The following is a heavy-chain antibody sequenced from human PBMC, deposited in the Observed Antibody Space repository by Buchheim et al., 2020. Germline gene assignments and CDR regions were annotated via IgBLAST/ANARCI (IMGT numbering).Heavy chain of an antibody. Sequence: EVQLLESGGGLVQPGGSLRLSCAASGFTFSSYWMSWVRQAPGKGLEWVANIKQDGSEKYYVDSVKGRFTISRDNAKNSLYLQMNSLRAEDTAVYYCSRGLYCSGGSCYSFYYYGMDVWGQGTT. CDR1: GFTFSSYW. D-gene: IGHD2-15*01. J-gene: IGHJ6*02. CDR2: IKQDGSEK. V-gene: IGHV3-7*01. CDR3: SRGLYCSGGSCYSFYYYGMDV.